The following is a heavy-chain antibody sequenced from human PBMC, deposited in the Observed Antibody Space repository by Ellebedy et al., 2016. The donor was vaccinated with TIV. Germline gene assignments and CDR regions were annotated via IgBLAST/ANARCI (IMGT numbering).Heavy chain of an antibody. J-gene: IGHJ4*02. D-gene: IGHD3-9*01. CDR1: GGSISSYY. CDR3: ARHGDLRYFDWLLTD. CDR2: IYYSGST. V-gene: IGHV4-59*08. Sequence: MPSETLSLTCIVSGGSISSYYWSWIRQPPGKGLEWIGYIYYSGSTNYNPSLKSRVTISVDTSKNQFSLKLSSVTAADTAVYYCARHGDLRYFDWLLTDWGQGTLVTVSS.